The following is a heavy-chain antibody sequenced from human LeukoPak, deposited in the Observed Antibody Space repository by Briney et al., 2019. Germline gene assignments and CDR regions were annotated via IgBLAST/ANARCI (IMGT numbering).Heavy chain of an antibody. CDR3: ARDLYDFWSGYFDY. D-gene: IGHD3-3*01. CDR2: ISAYNGNT. J-gene: IGHJ4*02. Sequence: ASVKVSCKASGYTFISYGISWVRQAPGQGLEWMGWISAYNGNTNYAQKLQGRVTMTTDTSTSTAYMELRSLRSDDTAVYYCARDLYDFWSGYFDYWGQGTLVTVSS. CDR1: GYTFISYG. V-gene: IGHV1-18*01.